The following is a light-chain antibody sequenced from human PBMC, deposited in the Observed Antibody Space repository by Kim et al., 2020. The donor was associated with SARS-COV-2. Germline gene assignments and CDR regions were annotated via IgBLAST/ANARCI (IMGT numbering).Light chain of an antibody. CDR2: KAS. CDR1: QSISSW. Sequence: DIQMTQSPSTLSASVGDRVTITCRASQSISSWLAWYQQKPGKAPKLLIYKASSLESGVPSRFSGSGSGTEFTLTISSLQPDDFATYYCQQYNSYSFGGRTKVDIK. CDR3: QQYNSYS. V-gene: IGKV1-5*03. J-gene: IGKJ4*01.